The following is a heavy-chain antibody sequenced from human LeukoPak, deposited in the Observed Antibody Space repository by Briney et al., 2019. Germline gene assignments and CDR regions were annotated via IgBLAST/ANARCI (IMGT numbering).Heavy chain of an antibody. Sequence: GGSLRLSCAASGFTFSSYEMNWVRQAPGKGLEWVSYISSSGSTIYYADSVKGRFTISRGNADNSLYLQMNSLRAEDTAVYHCARASTYYYYGMDVWGQGTTVTVSS. CDR2: ISSSGSTI. J-gene: IGHJ6*02. CDR1: GFTFSSYE. CDR3: ARASTYYYYGMDV. V-gene: IGHV3-48*03.